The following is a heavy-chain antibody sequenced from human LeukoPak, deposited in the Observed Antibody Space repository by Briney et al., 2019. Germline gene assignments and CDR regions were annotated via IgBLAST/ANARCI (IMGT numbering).Heavy chain of an antibody. J-gene: IGHJ5*02. Sequence: NPSETLSLTCAVYGGSFGGYFWSWMRQSPGKGLEWIGEINHSGTTNYNPSLKSRVTISVDTSKNQFSLKLSSVSAADTAVYYCARRGPPRTLLRGVKSGWFDPWGQGTLVTVSS. CDR2: INHSGTT. CDR1: GGSFGGYF. V-gene: IGHV4-34*01. CDR3: ARRGPPRTLLRGVKSGWFDP. D-gene: IGHD3-10*01.